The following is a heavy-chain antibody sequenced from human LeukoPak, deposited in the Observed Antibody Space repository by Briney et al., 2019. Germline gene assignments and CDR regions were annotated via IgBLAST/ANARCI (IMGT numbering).Heavy chain of an antibody. V-gene: IGHV4-61*02. D-gene: IGHD6-13*01. CDR3: ARAFRIAASGSWFDP. CDR2: IYTSGST. CDR1: GGSISSGSYY. Sequence: PSQTLSLTCTVSGGSISSGSYYWSWIRQPAGKGLEWIGRIYTSGSTNYNPSLKSRVTISVDTSKNQFSLKLSSVTAADTAVYYCARAFRIAASGSWFDPWGQGTLVTVSS. J-gene: IGHJ5*02.